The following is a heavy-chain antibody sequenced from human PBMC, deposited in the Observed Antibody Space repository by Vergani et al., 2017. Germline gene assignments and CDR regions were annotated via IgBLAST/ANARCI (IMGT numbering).Heavy chain of an antibody. V-gene: IGHV3-15*05. D-gene: IGHD1-1*01. CDR2: IRPKTDGETT. Sequence: EVQPVESGGGLVKPGGSLRLSCTTSGFTFSSAWMRWVRQATGKGLEWVARIRPKTDGETTDYAAPVKGRFTISRDNAKNSLYLQMNSLRAEDTALYYCASLQTWKNAFEIWGQGTMVTVSS. J-gene: IGHJ3*02. CDR3: ASLQTWKNAFEI. CDR1: GFTFSSAW.